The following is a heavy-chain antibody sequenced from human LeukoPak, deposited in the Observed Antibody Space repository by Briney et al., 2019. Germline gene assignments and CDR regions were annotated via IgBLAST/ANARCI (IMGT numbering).Heavy chain of an antibody. CDR3: ARGNPYYYDSSGYSFDP. CDR2: IYYSGST. J-gene: IGHJ5*02. Sequence: PSETLSLTCTVSGGSISSYYWSWIRQPPGKGLEWIGYIYYSGSTNYNPSLKSRVTISVDTSKNQFSLKLSSVTAADTAVYYCARGNPYYYDSSGYSFDPWGQGTLVTVSS. D-gene: IGHD3-22*01. V-gene: IGHV4-59*01. CDR1: GGSISSYY.